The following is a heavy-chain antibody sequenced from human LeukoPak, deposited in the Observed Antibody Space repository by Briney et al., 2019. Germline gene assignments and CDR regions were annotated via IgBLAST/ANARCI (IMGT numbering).Heavy chain of an antibody. V-gene: IGHV3-30-3*01. CDR1: GFTFSSYA. D-gene: IGHD6-13*01. J-gene: IGHJ4*02. Sequence: GGSLRLSCAASGFTFSSYAMHWVRQAPGKGLEWVAVISYDGSNKYYADSVKGRFTISRDNSKNTLYLQMNSLRAEDTAVYYCLSSSWYIPFDYWGQGTLVTVSS. CDR3: LSSSWYIPFDY. CDR2: ISYDGSNK.